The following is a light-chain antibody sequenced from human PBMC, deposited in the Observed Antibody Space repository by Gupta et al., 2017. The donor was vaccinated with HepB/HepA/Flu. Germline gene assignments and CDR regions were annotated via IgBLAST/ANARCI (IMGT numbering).Light chain of an antibody. J-gene: IGKJ1*01. CDR2: RAS. CDR3: QQDNTYWT. Sequence: DIQMTQSPSTLSASVGDRVTITCRTSQNIYSGLAWYQQKPGKAPKLLMYRASTLEIGVPSRFSGSGSWTEFTLTIASLQPDDSATYYWQQDNTYWTFGQGTKVEIK. V-gene: IGKV1-5*03. CDR1: QNIYSG.